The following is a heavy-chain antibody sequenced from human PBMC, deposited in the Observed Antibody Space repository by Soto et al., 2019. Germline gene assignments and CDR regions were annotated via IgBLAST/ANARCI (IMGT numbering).Heavy chain of an antibody. J-gene: IGHJ6*02. Sequence: SETLSLTCTVSGGSISSGDYYWSWIRQPPGKGLEWIGYIYYSGSTYYNPSLKSRVTISVDTSKNQFSLKLSSVTAADTAVYYCARVPRLFCYYGMDVWGQGTTVTVSS. CDR1: GGSISSGDYY. V-gene: IGHV4-30-4*01. CDR2: IYYSGST. D-gene: IGHD3-10*01. CDR3: ARVPRLFCYYGMDV.